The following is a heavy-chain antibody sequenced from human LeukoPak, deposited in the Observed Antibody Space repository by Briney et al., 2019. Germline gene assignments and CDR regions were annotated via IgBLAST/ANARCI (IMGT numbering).Heavy chain of an antibody. J-gene: IGHJ4*02. CDR2: IYYSGST. CDR1: GGSISSSSYY. V-gene: IGHV4-39*01. CDR3: ARHVYDFRRGYDY. D-gene: IGHD3-3*01. Sequence: PSETLSLTCTVSGGSISSSSYYWGWIRQPPGKGLEWFGSIYYSGSTYYNPSLKSLVTISVDTSKNQFSLKHSPVTADNTAVYYCARHVYDFRRGYDYWGQGTLVTVSS.